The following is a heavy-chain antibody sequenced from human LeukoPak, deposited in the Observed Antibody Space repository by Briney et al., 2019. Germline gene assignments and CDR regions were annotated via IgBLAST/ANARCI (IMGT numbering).Heavy chain of an antibody. V-gene: IGHV4-38-2*02. Sequence: SETLSLTCNVSGGSISSYYWGWIRQPPGKGLGWIGSIYHSGSTYYDPSLKSRVTISVDTSKNQFSLKLSSVTAADTAVYYCASLLEDDSSGYYLEFDYWGQGTLVTVSS. CDR2: IYHSGST. D-gene: IGHD3-22*01. J-gene: IGHJ4*02. CDR3: ASLLEDDSSGYYLEFDY. CDR1: GGSISSYY.